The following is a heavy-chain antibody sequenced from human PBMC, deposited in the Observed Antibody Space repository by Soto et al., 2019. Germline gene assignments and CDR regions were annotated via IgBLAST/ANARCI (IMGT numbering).Heavy chain of an antibody. CDR1: GYTFTAYA. V-gene: IGHV1-3*05. J-gene: IGHJ4*02. D-gene: IGHD3-16*02. Sequence: QVQLVQSGGEEKKPGASVKLSCEASGYTFTAYAIHWLRQAPGQRLEWMAWINPGNTNTKYSQKFLGRVSIARDTSASTAYLELGSLRSEDTPVYYCARSAISPYGGLIGPFDYWGQGNLVTVSS. CDR3: ARSAISPYGGLIGPFDY. CDR2: INPGNTNT.